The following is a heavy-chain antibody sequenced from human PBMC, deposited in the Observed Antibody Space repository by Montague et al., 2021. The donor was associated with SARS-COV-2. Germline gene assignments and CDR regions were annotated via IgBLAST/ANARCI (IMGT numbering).Heavy chain of an antibody. Sequence: QSGAEVKKPGESLRVSCKGSGYSFTSYWISWVRQMPGKGLEWMGXIDPSDSYTNYSPSFQGHVTISADKSISTAYLQWSSLKASDTAMYYCARLSYDILTGYTPIDYWGQGTLVTVSS. CDR3: ARLSYDILTGYTPIDY. J-gene: IGHJ4*02. CDR1: GYSFTSYW. V-gene: IGHV5-10-1*01. CDR2: IDPSDSYT. D-gene: IGHD3-9*01.